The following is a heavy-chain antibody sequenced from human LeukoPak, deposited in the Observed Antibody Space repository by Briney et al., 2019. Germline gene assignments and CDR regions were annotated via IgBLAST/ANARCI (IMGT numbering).Heavy chain of an antibody. J-gene: IGHJ6*03. CDR1: GGSISSSSYY. V-gene: IGHV4-61*05. Sequence: PSETLSLTCTVSGGSISSSSYYWGWIRQPPGKGLEWIGYIYYSGSTNYNPSLKSRVTMSVDTSKNQFSLKLSSVTAADTAVYYCARDQGGQRRVRGLYYYYMDVWGKGTTVTVSS. CDR2: IYYSGST. CDR3: ARDQGGQRRVRGLYYYYMDV. D-gene: IGHD3-10*01.